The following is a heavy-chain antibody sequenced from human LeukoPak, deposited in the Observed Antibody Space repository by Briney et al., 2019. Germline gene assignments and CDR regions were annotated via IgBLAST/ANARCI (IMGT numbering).Heavy chain of an antibody. Sequence: SVKVSCKASGFSFTSSAVQWVRQARGQRLEWIGWIVVGSGNTNYAQKFQERVTITRDMSTSTAYMELSSLRSEDTAVYYCAAGNNYGSAYYGMDVWGQGTTVTVSS. V-gene: IGHV1-58*01. J-gene: IGHJ6*02. D-gene: IGHD3-10*01. CDR3: AAGNNYGSAYYGMDV. CDR2: IVVGSGNT. CDR1: GFSFTSSA.